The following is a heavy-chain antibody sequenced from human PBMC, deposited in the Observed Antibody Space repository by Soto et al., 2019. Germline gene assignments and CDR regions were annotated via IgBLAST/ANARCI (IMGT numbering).Heavy chain of an antibody. CDR3: ARDPIAAAGTGDLYYYYYYGMDV. CDR2: TYYRSKWYN. Sequence: SQTLSLTCAISGDSVSSNSAAWNWIRQSPSRGLEWLGRTYYRSKWYNDYAVSVKSRITINPDTSKNQFSLQLNSVTPEDTAVYYCARDPIAAAGTGDLYYYYYYGMDVWGQGTT. J-gene: IGHJ6*02. CDR1: GDSVSSNSAA. D-gene: IGHD6-13*01. V-gene: IGHV6-1*01.